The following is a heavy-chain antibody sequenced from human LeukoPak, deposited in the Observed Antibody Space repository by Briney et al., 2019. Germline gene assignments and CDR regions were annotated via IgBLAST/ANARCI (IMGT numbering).Heavy chain of an antibody. D-gene: IGHD3-10*01. J-gene: IGHJ4*02. CDR3: ARDRSGPGSHFDY. Sequence: GGSLRLSCAASGFTFESSTIHCVRQAPGKGLEWVALVSYGGSNKYYIDSVKGRFTISRDNSKITLYLQMNSLRPEDTAVYYCARDRSGPGSHFDYWGQGTLVTVSS. CDR1: GFTFESST. CDR2: VSYGGSNK. V-gene: IGHV3-30-3*01.